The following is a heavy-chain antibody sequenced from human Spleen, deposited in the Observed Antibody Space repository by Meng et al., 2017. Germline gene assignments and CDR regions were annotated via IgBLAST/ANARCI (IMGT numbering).Heavy chain of an antibody. CDR1: GFTFSSYA. J-gene: IGHJ6*02. CDR2: IRSNGGST. CDR3: ARAHNILTGDYGYYYYGMDV. Sequence: GESLKISCAASGFTFSSYAMHWVRQAPGKGLEYVAAIRSNGGSTYYANSVKGRFTISRDNSKNTLYLQMGSLRAEDMAVYYCARAHNILTGDYGYYYYGMDVWGQGTTVTVSS. D-gene: IGHD3-9*01. V-gene: IGHV3-64*01.